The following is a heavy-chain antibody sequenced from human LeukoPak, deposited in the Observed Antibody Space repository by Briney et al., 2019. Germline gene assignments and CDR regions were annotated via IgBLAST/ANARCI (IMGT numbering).Heavy chain of an antibody. Sequence: ASVKVSCKVSGYTLSEISMYWVRQAPGKGLEWMGGIDREDGQTIYAQKFQGRVTMTEDTSTDTAYMEVSRLTSEDTAFYYCATVGYSYGAFDYWGQGILVTVSS. CDR3: ATVGYSYGAFDY. CDR1: GYTLSEIS. J-gene: IGHJ4*02. V-gene: IGHV1-24*01. D-gene: IGHD5-18*01. CDR2: IDREDGQT.